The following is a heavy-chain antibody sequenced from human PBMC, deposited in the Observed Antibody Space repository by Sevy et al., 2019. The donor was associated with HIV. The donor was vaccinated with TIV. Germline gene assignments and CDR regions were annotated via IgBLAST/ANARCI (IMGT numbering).Heavy chain of an antibody. V-gene: IGHV3-33*01. J-gene: IGHJ4*02. D-gene: IGHD3-10*01. CDR1: GFTLSSYG. CDR2: IWYDGGNK. CDR3: ARGATYFGSGSHPNLDY. Sequence: GGSLRLSCAASGFTLSSYGMHWVRQAPGKGLEWVALIWYDGGNKYFADSVKGRFTISRDNSENTMYLQMNSLRAEDTAVYYCARGATYFGSGSHPNLDYWGQGTLVTVSS.